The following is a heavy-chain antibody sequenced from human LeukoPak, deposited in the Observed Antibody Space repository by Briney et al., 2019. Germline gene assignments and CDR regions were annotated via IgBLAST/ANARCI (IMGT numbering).Heavy chain of an antibody. Sequence: SETLSLTCTVSGGSISSGSYYWSWIRQPAGKGLEWIGRIYTSGSTNYNPSLKSRVTISVDTSKNQFSLKLSSVTAADTAVYYCARDRYGDGGDFDYWGQGTLVTVSS. CDR1: GGSISSGSYY. V-gene: IGHV4-61*02. J-gene: IGHJ4*02. D-gene: IGHD4-17*01. CDR2: IYTSGST. CDR3: ARDRYGDGGDFDY.